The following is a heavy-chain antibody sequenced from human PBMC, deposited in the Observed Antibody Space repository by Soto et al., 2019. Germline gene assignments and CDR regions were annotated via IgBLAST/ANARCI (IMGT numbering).Heavy chain of an antibody. D-gene: IGHD1-26*01. J-gene: IGHJ4*02. CDR1: GFTFSSYG. V-gene: IGHV3-30*18. Sequence: PGGSLRLSCAASGFTFSSYGMHWVRQAPGKGLEWVAVISYDGSNKYYADSVKGRFTISRDNSKNTLYLQMNSLRAEDTAVYYCAKDHGELLFYFDYWGQGTLVTVSS. CDR2: ISYDGSNK. CDR3: AKDHGELLFYFDY.